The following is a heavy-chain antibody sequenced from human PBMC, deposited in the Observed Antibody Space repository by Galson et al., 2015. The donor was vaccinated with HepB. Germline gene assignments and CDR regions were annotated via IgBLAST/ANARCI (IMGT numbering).Heavy chain of an antibody. CDR3: AREFVGSSGWGCGGCNAFDI. D-gene: IGHD6-19*01. CDR2: ISSSSSYI. V-gene: IGHV3-21*01. CDR1: GFTFSSYS. J-gene: IGHJ3*02. Sequence: SLRLSCAASGFTFSSYSMNWVRQAPGKGLEWVSSISSSSSYIYYADSVKGRFTISRDNAKNSLYLQMNSLRAEDTAVYYCAREFVGSSGWGCGGCNAFDIWGQGTM.